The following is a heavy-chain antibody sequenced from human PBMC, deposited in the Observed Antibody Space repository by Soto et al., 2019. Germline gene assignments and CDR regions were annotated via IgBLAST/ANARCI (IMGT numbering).Heavy chain of an antibody. V-gene: IGHV3-30-3*01. CDR2: ISYDGSNK. J-gene: IGHJ6*02. CDR1: GFTFSSYA. CDR3: ARVGIAAAGTRVRPYYYYGMDV. Sequence: SLRLSCAASGFTFSSYAMHWVRQAPGKGLEWVAVISYDGSNKYYADSVKGRFTISRDNSKNTLYLQMNSLRAEDTAVYYCARVGIAAAGTRVRPYYYYGMDVWGQGTTVTVSS. D-gene: IGHD6-13*01.